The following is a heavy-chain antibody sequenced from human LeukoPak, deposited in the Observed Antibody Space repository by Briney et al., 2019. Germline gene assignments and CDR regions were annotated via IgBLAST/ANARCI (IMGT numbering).Heavy chain of an antibody. CDR2: IYYSGNT. Sequence: SETLSLTCTVSGGSIRSTNYYRGWIRQPPGKGLEWIGSIYYSGNTYHSPSLMSRVTISVDTSKNQFSLKLSSVTAADTAVYYCARWYDYGDYWGQGTLVAVSS. V-gene: IGHV4-39*07. J-gene: IGHJ4*02. D-gene: IGHD1-14*01. CDR1: GGSIRSTNYY. CDR3: ARWYDYGDY.